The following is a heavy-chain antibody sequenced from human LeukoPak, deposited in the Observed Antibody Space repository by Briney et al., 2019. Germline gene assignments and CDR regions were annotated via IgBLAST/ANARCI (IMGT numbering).Heavy chain of an antibody. D-gene: IGHD3-9*01. CDR2: IYTSGST. J-gene: IGHJ6*04. V-gene: IGHV4-4*07. CDR3: AKDYYDILAGYMDV. Sequence: SETLSLTCTVSGGSISTYYWNWIRQPAGKGLGWIGRIYTSGSTNYNPSLKSRVTLSLDTSKNQFSLKLSSVTAADTAVYYCAKDYYDILAGYMDVWGKGTTATVSS. CDR1: GGSISTYY.